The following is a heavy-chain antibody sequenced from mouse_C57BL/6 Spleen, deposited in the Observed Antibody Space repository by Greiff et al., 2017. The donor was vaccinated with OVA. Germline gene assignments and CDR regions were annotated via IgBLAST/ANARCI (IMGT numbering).Heavy chain of an antibody. CDR1: GYSITSGYY. D-gene: IGHD4-1*01. CDR2: ISYDGSN. J-gene: IGHJ2*01. V-gene: IGHV3-6*01. CDR3: ARDLGGTDY. Sequence: EVKLMESGPGLVKPSQSLSLTCSVTGYSITSGYYWNWIRQFPGNKLEWMGYISYDGSNNYNPSLKNRISITRDTSKNQFFLKLNSVTTEDTATYYCARDLGGTDYWGQGTTLTVSS.